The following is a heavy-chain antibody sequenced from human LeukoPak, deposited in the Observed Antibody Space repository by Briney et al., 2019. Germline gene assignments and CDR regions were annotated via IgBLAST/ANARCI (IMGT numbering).Heavy chain of an antibody. CDR3: ARRTNPALFDY. V-gene: IGHV5-51*01. CDR1: GYSFTSYW. CDR2: IYPGDSDT. Sequence: GESLKISCQGSGYSFTSYWIGWVRQLPGKGLEWMGIIYPGDSDTRYSPSFQGQVTISADKSISTAYLQWSSLKASDTAMYYCARRTNPALFDYWGQGTLVTVSS. J-gene: IGHJ4*02.